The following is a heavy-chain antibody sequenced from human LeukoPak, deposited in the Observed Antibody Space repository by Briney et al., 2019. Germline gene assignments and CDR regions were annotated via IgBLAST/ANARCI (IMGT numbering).Heavy chain of an antibody. CDR3: ARDGSGLLWFGD. D-gene: IGHD3-10*01. J-gene: IGHJ4*02. Sequence: GGSLRLSCAASGFTFSSYEMNWVRQAPGKGLEWVSYISSSGSTIYYADSVKGRFTISKDNAKNSLYLQMNSLRAEDTAVYYCARDGSGLLWFGDWGQGTLVTVSS. CDR2: ISSSGSTI. CDR1: GFTFSSYE. V-gene: IGHV3-48*03.